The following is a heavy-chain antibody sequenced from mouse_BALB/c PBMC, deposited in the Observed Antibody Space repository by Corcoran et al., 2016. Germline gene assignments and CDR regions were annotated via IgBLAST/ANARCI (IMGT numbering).Heavy chain of an antibody. D-gene: IGHD1-1*01. J-gene: IGHJ2*02. CDR2: INTNNGGI. Sequence: EVLLQQSGPELVKPGASVKIPCKASGYTFTDYNMDWVKQSHGKSLEWSGDINTNNGGIIYKQKFKGKATLTVDKSSSTAYMELRSVTSEDTAVYYCARGVLLHYWGQGTSLTVSS. V-gene: IGHV1-18*01. CDR3: ARGVLLHY. CDR1: GYTFTDYN.